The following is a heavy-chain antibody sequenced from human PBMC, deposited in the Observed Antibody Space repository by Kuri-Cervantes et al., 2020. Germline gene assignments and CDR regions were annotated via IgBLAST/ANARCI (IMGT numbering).Heavy chain of an antibody. CDR2: IDWGDDK. CDR1: GFLVRTPGMC. V-gene: IGHV2-70*20. D-gene: IGHD1-26*01. J-gene: IGHJ4*02. CDR3: ARTRGVGSFPDH. Sequence: SGPTLVKPTQTLTLTCTCSGFLVRTPGMCVSWVRQPPGKALEWLALIDWGDDKYYSTSLKTRLTISKDTSKNQVVLTMTNMDPVDTATYYCARTRGVGSFPDHWGQGTLVTVSS.